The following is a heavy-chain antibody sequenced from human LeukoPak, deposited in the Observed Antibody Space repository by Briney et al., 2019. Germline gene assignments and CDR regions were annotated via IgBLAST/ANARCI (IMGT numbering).Heavy chain of an antibody. CDR2: IKQDGSER. Sequence: GGSLRLSCAASRFTFKTYWMSWVRQAPGKGLEWVANIKQDGSERYYVDSVKGRFTISRDSAKNSLHLQMNSLRAEDTAVYYCAKFGWDPYYFDYWGQGTLVTVSS. CDR3: AKFGWDPYYFDY. D-gene: IGHD6-19*01. CDR1: RFTFKTYW. J-gene: IGHJ4*02. V-gene: IGHV3-7*03.